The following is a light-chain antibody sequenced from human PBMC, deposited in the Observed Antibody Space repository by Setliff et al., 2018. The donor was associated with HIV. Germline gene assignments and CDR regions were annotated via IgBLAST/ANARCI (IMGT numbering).Light chain of an antibody. CDR2: STN. Sequence: QTVVTQEPSFSVSPGETVTLTCGLNSGSVSSTYYPSWYQQTPGQAPRTLIYSTNSRSSGVPDRFSGSILGNEAALTITGAQAHDESDYYCVLYMGSGNWMFGGGTKVTVL. J-gene: IGLJ3*02. V-gene: IGLV8-61*01. CDR3: VLYMGSGNWM. CDR1: SGSVSSTYY.